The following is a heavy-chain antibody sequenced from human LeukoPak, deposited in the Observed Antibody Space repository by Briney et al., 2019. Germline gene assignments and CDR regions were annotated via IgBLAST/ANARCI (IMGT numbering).Heavy chain of an antibody. D-gene: IGHD4-23*01. CDR1: GFTFSSYS. J-gene: IGHJ4*02. Sequence: GGSLRLSCAASGFTFSSYSMNWVRQAPGKGLEWVSYISSSSSTIYYVDSVKGRFTISRDNAKNSLYLQMDSLRVEDTAVYYCAQSGGGNFPFDYWGQGTLVTVSS. V-gene: IGHV3-48*04. CDR2: ISSSSSTI. CDR3: AQSGGGNFPFDY.